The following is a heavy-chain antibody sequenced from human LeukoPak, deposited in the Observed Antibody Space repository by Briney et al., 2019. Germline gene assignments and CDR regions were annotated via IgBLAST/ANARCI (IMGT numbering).Heavy chain of an antibody. CDR1: GFTFSSYG. Sequence: GRSLILSCAASGFTFSSYGMHWVRQAPGKGLEGVAVISYDGSNKYYADSVKGRFTISRDNSKNTLYLQMNSLRAEDTAVYYCAKEGRYSYGFYYYYGMDVWGQGTTVTVSS. CDR3: AKEGRYSYGFYYYYGMDV. D-gene: IGHD5-18*01. CDR2: ISYDGSNK. J-gene: IGHJ6*02. V-gene: IGHV3-30*18.